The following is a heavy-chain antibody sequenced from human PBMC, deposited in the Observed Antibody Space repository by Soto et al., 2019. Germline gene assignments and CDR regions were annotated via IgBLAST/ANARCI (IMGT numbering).Heavy chain of an antibody. CDR2: IYYSGST. D-gene: IGHD1-26*01. CDR1: VGSVSSGSYY. Sequence: SETLSLTCPVSVGSVSSGSYYWSLVLQPPGKGLEGIGYIYYSGSTNYNPSLKSRVTISVDTSKNQFSLKLSSVTAADTAVYYCARVSGSYHSGYWFDPWGQGTLVTVSS. CDR3: ARVSGSYHSGYWFDP. V-gene: IGHV4-61*01. J-gene: IGHJ5*02.